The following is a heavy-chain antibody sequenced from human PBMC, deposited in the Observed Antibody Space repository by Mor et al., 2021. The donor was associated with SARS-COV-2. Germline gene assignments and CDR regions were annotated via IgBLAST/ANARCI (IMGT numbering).Heavy chain of an antibody. Sequence: MGLVWVSRIKSDGSGTNYADSVRGRFTISRDNVKNTLYLQMNSLRAEDTAVYDCGRDCRGVTCEAIDFWGQGTLVTVSS. CDR2: IKSDGSGT. V-gene: IGHV3-74*01. J-gene: IGHJ4*02. CDR3: GRDCRGVTCEAIDF. D-gene: IGHD3-10*01.